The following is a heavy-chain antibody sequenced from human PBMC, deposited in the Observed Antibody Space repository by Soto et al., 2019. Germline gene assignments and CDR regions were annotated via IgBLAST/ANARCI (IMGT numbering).Heavy chain of an antibody. CDR2: IIPILGKT. D-gene: IGHD6-19*01. Sequence: GASVKVSCKASGYTFTSYSISWVRQAPGQGLEWMGRIIPILGKTNYAQKLQGRVTITADKSTSTAYMELSSLRSDDTAVYYCARDGVFRLASRDYSYGMDVWGQGTTVTVSS. CDR3: ARDGVFRLASRDYSYGMDV. J-gene: IGHJ6*01. CDR1: GYTFTSYS. V-gene: IGHV1-69*08.